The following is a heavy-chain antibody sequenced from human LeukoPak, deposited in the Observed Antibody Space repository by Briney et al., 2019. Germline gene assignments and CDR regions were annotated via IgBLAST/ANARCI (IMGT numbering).Heavy chain of an antibody. Sequence: PGGSLRLSCAASGFTFSDYYMSWVRQAPGKGLEWVANIKQDGSEKYYVDSVKGRFTISRDNAKNSLYLQMNSLRAEDTAVYYCARDGWRATIFIFDYWGQGTLVTVSS. D-gene: IGHD5-24*01. V-gene: IGHV3-7*01. CDR3: ARDGWRATIFIFDY. CDR2: IKQDGSEK. J-gene: IGHJ4*02. CDR1: GFTFSDYY.